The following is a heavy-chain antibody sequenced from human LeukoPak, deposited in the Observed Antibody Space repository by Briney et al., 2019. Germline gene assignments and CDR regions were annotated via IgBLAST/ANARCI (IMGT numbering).Heavy chain of an antibody. CDR1: GGSINSGGYY. CDR3: ARGHTAPTAFDM. V-gene: IGHV4-31*03. Sequence: PSQTLSLTCTVSGGSINSGGYYWRWIRQHPGKGLEWIGYIYYSGSTYYNPSLKSRVTISVDTSKNQFSLKLSSVTAADTAVYYCARGHTAPTAFDMWGEGTMDTVSS. CDR2: IYYSGST. J-gene: IGHJ3*02.